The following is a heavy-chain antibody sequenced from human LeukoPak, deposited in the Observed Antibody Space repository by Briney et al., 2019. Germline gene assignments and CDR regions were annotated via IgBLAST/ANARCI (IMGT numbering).Heavy chain of an antibody. V-gene: IGHV3-74*01. J-gene: IGHJ3*02. CDR2: INSDESIT. CDR3: ARDFRLGGSYDAFDM. Sequence: PGGSLRLSCAASGFTFSSYWMHWVRQAPGKGLVWVSRINSDESITTYADSVKGRFTISRDNAKNTLYLQMNSLRAEDTALYYCARDFRLGGSYDAFDMWGQGTMVTVSS. D-gene: IGHD1-26*01. CDR1: GFTFSSYW.